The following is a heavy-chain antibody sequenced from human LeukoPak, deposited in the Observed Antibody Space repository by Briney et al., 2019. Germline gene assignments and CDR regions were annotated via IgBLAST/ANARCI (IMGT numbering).Heavy chain of an antibody. D-gene: IGHD6-13*01. Sequence: GGSLRLSCAASGFTFDDYAMSWVRQAPGKGLEWASSISGSGGSTYYADFVRGRFSISRDNSKNTLSLQMNSLTAEDTAIYYCAIGGGISTPGHWGQGTLVTVSS. CDR2: ISGSGGST. V-gene: IGHV3-23*01. J-gene: IGHJ4*02. CDR3: AIGGGISTPGH. CDR1: GFTFDDYA.